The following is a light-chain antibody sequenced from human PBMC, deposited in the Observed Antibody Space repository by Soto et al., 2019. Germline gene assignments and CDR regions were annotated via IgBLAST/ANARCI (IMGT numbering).Light chain of an antibody. CDR1: QAINTY. V-gene: IGKV1-39*01. CDR3: QQSFSTLWT. CDR2: GAS. J-gene: IGKJ1*01. Sequence: DIQMTQSPSSLSASVGDRIIVTCRASQAINTYLNWYQQRPGKAPKVLIYGASTLQSGVPSRFSGSGSGTDFTLTISSLQPEDFATYYCQQSFSTLWTFGQGTKVDIK.